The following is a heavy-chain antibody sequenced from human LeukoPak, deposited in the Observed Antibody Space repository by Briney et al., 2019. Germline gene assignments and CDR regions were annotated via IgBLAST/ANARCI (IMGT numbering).Heavy chain of an antibody. CDR2: ISYDGSNK. V-gene: IGHV3-30*03. Sequence: GGSLRLSCAASGFTFSSYGMHWVRQAPGKGLEWVAVISYDGSNKYYADSVKGRFTISRDNSKNTLYLQMNSLRAEGTAVYYCARDSAVAGRLDYWGQGTLVTVSS. J-gene: IGHJ4*02. D-gene: IGHD6-19*01. CDR1: GFTFSSYG. CDR3: ARDSAVAGRLDY.